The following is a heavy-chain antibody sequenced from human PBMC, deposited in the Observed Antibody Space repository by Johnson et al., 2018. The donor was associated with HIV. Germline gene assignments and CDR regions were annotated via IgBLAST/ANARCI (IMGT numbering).Heavy chain of an antibody. D-gene: IGHD6-19*01. V-gene: IGHV3-9*01. CDR1: GSTFDDYA. CDR2: ISWNSGST. J-gene: IGHJ3*02. Sequence: VQLVESGGGLVQPGRSLRPSCAASGSTFDDYAMHWVRQAPGKGLEWVSGISWNSGSTGYADSVKGRFTISRDNAKNSLYLQMNNLRAEDTALYYCARDLTVARLVFDMWGQGTMVTVSS. CDR3: ARDLTVARLVFDM.